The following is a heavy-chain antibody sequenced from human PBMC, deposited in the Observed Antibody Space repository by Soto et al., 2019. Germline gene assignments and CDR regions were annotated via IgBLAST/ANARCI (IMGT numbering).Heavy chain of an antibody. V-gene: IGHV1-3*01. CDR2: INAGNGNT. CDR3: ARDLLQVRVRGYYSHGMDV. Sequence: ASVKVSCKASGYTFTSYAMHWVRQAPGQRLEWMGWINAGNGNTKYSQKFQGRVTITRDTSASTAYMELSSLRSEDTAVYYCARDLLQVRVRGYYSHGMDVWRQGTTVTVS. D-gene: IGHD3-10*01. J-gene: IGHJ6*02. CDR1: GYTFTSYA.